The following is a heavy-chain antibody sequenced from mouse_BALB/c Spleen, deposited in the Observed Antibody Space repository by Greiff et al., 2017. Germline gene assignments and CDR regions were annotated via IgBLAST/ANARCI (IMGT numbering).Heavy chain of an antibody. CDR3: ARGPYGNWYFDV. CDR2: ISDGGSYT. J-gene: IGHJ1*01. CDR1: GFTFSDYY. Sequence: EVHLVESGGGLVKPGGSLKLSCAASGFTFSDYYMYWVRQTPEKRLEWVATISDGGSYTYYPDSVKGRFTISRDNAKNNLYLQMSSLKSEDTAMYYCARGPYGNWYFDVWGAGTTVTVSS. V-gene: IGHV5-4*02. D-gene: IGHD1-1*01.